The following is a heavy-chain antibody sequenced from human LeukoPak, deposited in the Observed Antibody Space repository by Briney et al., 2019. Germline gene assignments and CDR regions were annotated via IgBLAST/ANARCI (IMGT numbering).Heavy chain of an antibody. V-gene: IGHV3-23*01. Sequence: GGSLRLSCAASGFTFSSYAMSWVRQAPGKGLEWVSALGGSGRSIYYADSVKGRFTISRDNSKSTLSLQMDSLRAEDTAVYYCAKGYSSGWRTYFDYWGQGTLVTVSS. J-gene: IGHJ4*02. CDR2: LGGSGRSI. CDR1: GFTFSSYA. CDR3: AKGYSSGWRTYFDY. D-gene: IGHD6-19*01.